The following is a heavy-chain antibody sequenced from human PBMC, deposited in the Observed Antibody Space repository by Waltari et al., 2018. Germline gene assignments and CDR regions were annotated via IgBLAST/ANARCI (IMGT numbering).Heavy chain of an antibody. J-gene: IGHJ4*02. CDR3: ARDDIAAAGGFDY. Sequence: QVQLQESGPGLVKPSGTLSLTCAVSGGSISSSNWWSWVPQPPGKGLEWIGEIYLSGSTNYNPSRKSRVTIAVDKSKNQFSLKLSSVTAADTAVYYCARDDIAAAGGFDYWGQGTLVTVSS. V-gene: IGHV4-4*02. D-gene: IGHD6-13*01. CDR1: GGSISSSNW. CDR2: IYLSGST.